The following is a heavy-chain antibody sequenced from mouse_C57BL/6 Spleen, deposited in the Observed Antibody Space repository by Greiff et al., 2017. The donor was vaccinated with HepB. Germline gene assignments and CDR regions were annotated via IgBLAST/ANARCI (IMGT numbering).Heavy chain of an antibody. CDR1: GYTFTSYW. D-gene: IGHD1-1*01. V-gene: IGHV1-64*01. CDR3: ARSYGGSSFFYAMDY. J-gene: IGHJ4*01. CDR2: IHPNSGST. Sequence: VQLQQPGAELVKPGASVKLSCKASGYTFTSYWMHWVKQRPGQGLEWIGMIHPNSGSTNYNEKFKSKATLTVDKSSSTAYMQLSSLTSEDSAVYYCARSYGGSSFFYAMDYWGQGTSVTVSS.